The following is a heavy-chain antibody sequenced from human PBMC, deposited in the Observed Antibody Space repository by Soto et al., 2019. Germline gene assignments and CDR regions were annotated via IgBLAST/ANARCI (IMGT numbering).Heavy chain of an antibody. CDR1: GGSISSYY. CDR3: ARLRSGYDAFDI. CDR2: IYYSGST. V-gene: IGHV4-59*08. J-gene: IGHJ3*02. D-gene: IGHD5-12*01. Sequence: PSETLSLTCTVSGGSISSYYWSWIRQPPGKGLEWIGYIYYSGSTNYNPSLKSRVTISVDTSKNQFSLKLSSVTAADTAVYYCARLRSGYDAFDIWGQGTMVTVSS.